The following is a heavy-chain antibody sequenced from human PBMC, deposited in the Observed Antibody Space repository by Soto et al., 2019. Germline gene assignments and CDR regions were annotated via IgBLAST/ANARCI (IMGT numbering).Heavy chain of an antibody. J-gene: IGHJ4*02. V-gene: IGHV4-59*01. Sequence: QVQLQESGPGLVKPSETLSLTCTVSGDSLTRNYWSWIRQSPGKGLEWRAFIHNGRTTNYNPSLVGRVSIAVDTSKSQLSLNLNSVTAADTAVDYCARSLSGGFDYWVQGTLVTVSS. CDR2: IHNGRTT. CDR3: ARSLSGGFDY. CDR1: GDSLTRNY.